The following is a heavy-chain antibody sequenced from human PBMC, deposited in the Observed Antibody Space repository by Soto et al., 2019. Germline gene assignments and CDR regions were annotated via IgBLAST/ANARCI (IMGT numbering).Heavy chain of an antibody. CDR2: INHSGST. D-gene: IGHD6-13*01. Sequence: SETLSLTCAVYGGSFSGYYWSWIRQPPGKGLEWIGEINHSGSTNYNPSLKSRVTISVDTSKNQFSLKLSSVTAADTAVYYCARGGAAAGTYTYYYYYYMDVWGKGTTVTVSS. V-gene: IGHV4-34*01. J-gene: IGHJ6*03. CDR3: ARGGAAAGTYTYYYYYYMDV. CDR1: GGSFSGYY.